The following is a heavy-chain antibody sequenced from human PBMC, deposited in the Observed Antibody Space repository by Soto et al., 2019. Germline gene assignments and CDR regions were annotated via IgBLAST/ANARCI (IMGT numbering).Heavy chain of an antibody. CDR1: GYTFTGYY. V-gene: IGHV1-2*04. D-gene: IGHD1-26*01. CDR3: ARDHRGLGGKPHWFDL. J-gene: IGHJ5*02. CDR2: INPNSGGT. Sequence: ASVKVSCKASGYTFTGYYMHWVRQAPGQGLEWMGWINPNSGGTNYAQKFQGWVTMTRDTSISTAYMELSRLRSDDTAVYYCARDHRGLGGKPHWFDLWGQGTLVTVSS.